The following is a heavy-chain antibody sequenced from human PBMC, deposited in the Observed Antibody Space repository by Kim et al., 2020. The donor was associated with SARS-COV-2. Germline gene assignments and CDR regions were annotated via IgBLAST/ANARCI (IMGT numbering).Heavy chain of an antibody. CDR3: ARDVSFDPGYYYYMYV. CDR2: IWYNGSNK. J-gene: IGHJ6*03. Sequence: GGSLRLSCAASGFTFSSYGMHWVRQAPGKGLEWVAFIWYNGSNKYYADSVKGRFTISRDNSKNTLYLQMNSLRAEDTAVYYCARDVSFDPGYYYYMYVWG. CDR1: GFTFSSYG. V-gene: IGHV3-33*01.